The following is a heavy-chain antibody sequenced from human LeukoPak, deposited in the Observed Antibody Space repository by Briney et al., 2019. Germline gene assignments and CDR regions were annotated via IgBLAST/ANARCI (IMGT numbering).Heavy chain of an antibody. CDR3: ARIYRYYDSSGYPNY. CDR2: IYHSGST. J-gene: IGHJ4*02. D-gene: IGHD3-22*01. CDR1: GYSISSGYY. Sequence: SETLSLTCTVSGYSISSGYYWGWIRQPPGKGLEWIGSIYHSGSTYYNPSLKSRVTISVDTSKNQFSLKLSSVTAADTAVYYCARIYRYYDSSGYPNYWGQGTLVTVSS. V-gene: IGHV4-38-2*02.